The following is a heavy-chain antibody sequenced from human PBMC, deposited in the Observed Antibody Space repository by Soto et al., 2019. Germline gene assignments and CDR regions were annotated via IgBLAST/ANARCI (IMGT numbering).Heavy chain of an antibody. V-gene: IGHV4-30-2*01. CDR2: IYQSGVT. J-gene: IGHJ5*02. CDR1: VYSDSISTYS. D-gene: IGHD6-19*01. Sequence: SERLYLTCKMSVYSDSISTYSWSWIRQPPGKALQWIGFIYQSGVTSYNPSLASRVPISLDRSNNQCSLKLKSVTAADTAVYFCAGMPYTSGLRFDPWGPGTLVTVSS. CDR3: AGMPYTSGLRFDP.